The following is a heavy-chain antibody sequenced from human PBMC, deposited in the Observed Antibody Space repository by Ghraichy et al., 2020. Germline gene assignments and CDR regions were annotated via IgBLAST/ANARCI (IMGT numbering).Heavy chain of an antibody. D-gene: IGHD1-26*01. Sequence: GGSLRLSCAASGFTFSSYGMHWVRQAPGKGLEWVAVIWYDGSNKYYADSVKGRFTISRDNSKNTLYLQMNSLRAEDTAVYYCARASPVGATSSSAFDIWGQGTMVTVSS. CDR2: IWYDGSNK. CDR3: ARASPVGATSSSAFDI. J-gene: IGHJ3*02. CDR1: GFTFSSYG. V-gene: IGHV3-33*01.